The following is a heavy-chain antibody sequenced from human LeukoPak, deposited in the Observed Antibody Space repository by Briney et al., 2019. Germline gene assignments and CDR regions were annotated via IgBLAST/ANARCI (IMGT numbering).Heavy chain of an antibody. J-gene: IGHJ4*02. CDR3: ARGNGPGSFLIDY. D-gene: IGHD3-10*01. CDR1: GFTFSSFA. CDR2: ISNDDGAK. Sequence: GRSLRLSCAASGFTFSSFAMHWVRQAPGKGLECSALISNDDGAKHYANSVKGRFTVSRDNSKSTLYLEMNSLRAEDTAVYFCARGNGPGSFLIDYLGQGALVTVSS. V-gene: IGHV3-30-3*01.